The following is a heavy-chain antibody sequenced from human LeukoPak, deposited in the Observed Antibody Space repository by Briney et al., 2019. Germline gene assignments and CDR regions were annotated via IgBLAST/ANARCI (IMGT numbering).Heavy chain of an antibody. J-gene: IGHJ4*02. Sequence: SETLSLTCAVYGGSFSGYYWNWIRQPPGKGLEWIGEINHSGSTNYNPSLKSRATISVDTSKKQFSLKLSSVTAADTAVYYCGRDNDYKIDNWGQGTLLTVSS. CDR2: INHSGST. CDR3: GRDNDYKIDN. CDR1: GGSFSGYY. V-gene: IGHV4-34*01. D-gene: IGHD4-11*01.